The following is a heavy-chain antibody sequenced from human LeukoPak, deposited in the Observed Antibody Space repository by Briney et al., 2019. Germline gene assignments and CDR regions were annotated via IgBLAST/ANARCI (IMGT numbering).Heavy chain of an antibody. CDR2: INTDGSST. D-gene: IGHD1-26*01. CDR1: GFTFSNYW. V-gene: IGHV3-74*01. J-gene: IGHJ5*02. Sequence: GGSLRLSCAASGFTFSNYWMNWVRQAPGKGLVWVSRINTDGSSTSYADSVKGRLTISRDNAKNTLYLQMNSLRAEDTAVYFCARAEGEYNWFDPWGQGTLVTVSS. CDR3: ARAEGEYNWFDP.